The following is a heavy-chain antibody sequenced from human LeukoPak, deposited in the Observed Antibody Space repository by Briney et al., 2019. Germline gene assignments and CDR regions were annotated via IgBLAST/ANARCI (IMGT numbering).Heavy chain of an antibody. V-gene: IGHV3-21*01. Sequence: GGSLRLSCAASGFTFSTYIMNWVRQTPGKGLEWVSSIGTSTSYIYYADSVKGRFTISRDNAKNSLYLQMNSLRAEDTAIYYCARCGDGLPCDFDYWGQGTLVTVSS. CDR2: IGTSTSYI. J-gene: IGHJ4*02. CDR3: ARCGDGLPCDFDY. CDR1: GFTFSTYI. D-gene: IGHD3-10*01.